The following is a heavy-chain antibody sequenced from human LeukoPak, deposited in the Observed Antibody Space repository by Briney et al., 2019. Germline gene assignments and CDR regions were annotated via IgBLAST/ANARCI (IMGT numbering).Heavy chain of an antibody. Sequence: SQTLSLTCTVSGGSISSGGYYWSWIRQHPGKGLECIGYVYHTGSTYYNPSLKNRVTISVDTSKNQFSLKLSSVTAADTAVYYCARDRGGDYFPGDVFDIWGQGTMVTVSS. CDR2: VYHTGST. D-gene: IGHD4-17*01. CDR1: GGSISSGGYY. J-gene: IGHJ3*02. V-gene: IGHV4-31*03. CDR3: ARDRGGDYFPGDVFDI.